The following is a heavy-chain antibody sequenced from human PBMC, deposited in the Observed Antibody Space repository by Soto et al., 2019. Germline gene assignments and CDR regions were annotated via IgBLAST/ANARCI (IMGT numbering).Heavy chain of an antibody. CDR1: GGSITHDNW. Sequence: QVQLQESGPGLVKPSETLSLTCAVSGGSITHDNWWNWARQPPGKGLEWIGEISHDGTTNYNPSLKSRVTILVDMSKNQLSLKLTSVTAADTAVYYCAKDHTAADAFDVWGQGIMVTVSS. V-gene: IGHV4-4*02. CDR3: AKDHTAADAFDV. J-gene: IGHJ3*01. D-gene: IGHD2-21*02. CDR2: ISHDGTT.